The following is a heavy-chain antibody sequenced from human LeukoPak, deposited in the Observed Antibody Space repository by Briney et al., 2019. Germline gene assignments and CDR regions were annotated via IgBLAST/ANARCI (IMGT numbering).Heavy chain of an antibody. CDR2: IFHSGST. J-gene: IGHJ4*02. V-gene: IGHV4-59*01. CDR3: ARGNWGTFLDY. Sequence: SETLFLTCTVSGDSISRYYWSWIRQPPRKGLEWIGYIFHSGSTNYNPSLKSRVTISVDTSKKHFSLKLSTVTAADTAVYYCARGNWGTFLDYWGQGTLVTVSS. D-gene: IGHD7-27*01. CDR1: GDSISRYY.